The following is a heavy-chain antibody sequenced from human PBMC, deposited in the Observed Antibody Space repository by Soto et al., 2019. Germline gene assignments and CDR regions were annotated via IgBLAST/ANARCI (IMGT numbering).Heavy chain of an antibody. CDR2: ISYDGSNK. D-gene: IGHD6-19*01. CDR1: GFTVSSYA. Sequence: QVQLVESGGGVVQPGRSLRLSCAASGFTVSSYAMHWVRQAPGKGLEWVAVISYDGSNKYYADSVKGRFTISRDNSKKTLCLQMKSLRAEETAVYYCARDREGGWLVIAHCVDWWGSRNLVNVS. J-gene: IGHJ4*02. V-gene: IGHV3-30-3*01. CDR3: ARDREGGWLVIAHCVDW.